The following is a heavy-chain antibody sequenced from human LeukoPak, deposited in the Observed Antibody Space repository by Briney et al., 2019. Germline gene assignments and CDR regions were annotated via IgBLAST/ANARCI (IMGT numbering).Heavy chain of an antibody. D-gene: IGHD6-19*01. CDR1: GDSVSRKSAG. V-gene: IGHV6-1*01. CDR2: TYYRSKWYN. J-gene: IGHJ4*02. Sequence: SQTLSLTCAISGDSVSRKSAGWNWIRQSPSRGLEWLGRTYYRSKWYNDYAVSVKSRITINPDTSKNQFSLQLNSVTPEDTAVYYCAERKTSSSGWPLFDYWSQGTLVTVSS. CDR3: AERKTSSSGWPLFDY.